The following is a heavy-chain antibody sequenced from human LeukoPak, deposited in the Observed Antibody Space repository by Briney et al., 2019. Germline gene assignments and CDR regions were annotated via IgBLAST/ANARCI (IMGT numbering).Heavy chain of an antibody. J-gene: IGHJ3*02. CDR1: GFTFSSYS. D-gene: IGHD3-9*01. CDR2: ISSSSSYI. CDR3: VTTYDILTGARAGI. Sequence: KPGGSLRLSCAASGFTFSSYSMNWVRQAPGKGLEWVSSISSSSSYIYYADSVKGRFTISRDNAKNSLYLQMNSLRVEDTAVYYCVTTYDILTGARAGIWGQGTMVTVSS. V-gene: IGHV3-21*01.